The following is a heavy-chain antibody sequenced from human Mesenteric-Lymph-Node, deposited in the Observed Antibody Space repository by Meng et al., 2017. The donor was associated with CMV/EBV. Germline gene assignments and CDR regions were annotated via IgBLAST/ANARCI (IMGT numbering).Heavy chain of an antibody. CDR3: ARDRCHYPTVDDYFDY. V-gene: IGHV4-4*07. Sequence: GSLRLSCTVSGGSIRSYYWRWIRQPAGKGLEWIGRIYTSGSISYNPSLKSRVTMSVDTSKSQFSLKLSSVTAADTAVYYCARDRCHYPTVDDYFDYWGQGALVTVSS. J-gene: IGHJ4*02. D-gene: IGHD4-23*01. CDR2: IYTSGSI. CDR1: GGSIRSYY.